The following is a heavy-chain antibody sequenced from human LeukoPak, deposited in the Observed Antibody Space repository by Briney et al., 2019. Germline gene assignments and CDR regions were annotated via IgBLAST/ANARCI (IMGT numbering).Heavy chain of an antibody. J-gene: IGHJ5*02. CDR1: GVIFSSYE. CDR3: ARGTNWKTFDP. V-gene: IGHV3-48*03. D-gene: IGHD1-20*01. Sequence: GGSLRLSCAASGVIFSSYEMNWVRQAPGKGLEWVSYISDSGSRRSYAESVKGRFTISRDNANNSLQLQMNSLRVEDTAVYYCARGTNWKTFDPWGQGTLVIVSS. CDR2: ISDSGSRR.